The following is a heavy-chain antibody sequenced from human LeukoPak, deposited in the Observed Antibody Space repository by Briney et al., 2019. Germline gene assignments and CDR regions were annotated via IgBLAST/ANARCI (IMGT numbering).Heavy chain of an antibody. D-gene: IGHD2-21*02. CDR2: ITGSGSNT. V-gene: IGHV3-23*01. Sequence: GGSLRLSCAASGFSFSSFAMSWVRQAPGKGLEWVSAITGSGSNTYYADSVKGRFTISRDNAKNSLYLQMNSLRAEDTAVYYCARDALYCGGDCYHDYWGQGTLVTVSS. CDR1: GFSFSSFA. J-gene: IGHJ4*02. CDR3: ARDALYCGGDCYHDY.